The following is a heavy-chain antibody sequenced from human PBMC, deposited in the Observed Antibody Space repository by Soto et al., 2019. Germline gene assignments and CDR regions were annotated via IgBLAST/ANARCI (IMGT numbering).Heavy chain of an antibody. D-gene: IGHD6-6*01. CDR1: GGSVNSDNFY. CDR2: IYYTGST. V-gene: IGHV4-61*01. CDR3: VREFSNSPEAFDS. J-gene: IGHJ4*02. Sequence: SETLSLTCTVSGGSVNSDNFYWSWIRQPPGRGLEWIGYIYYTGSTNYNPSLKSRVTISIDTSRNQFSLKLSSVTAADTAVYYCVREFSNSPEAFDSWGQGSLVTVSS.